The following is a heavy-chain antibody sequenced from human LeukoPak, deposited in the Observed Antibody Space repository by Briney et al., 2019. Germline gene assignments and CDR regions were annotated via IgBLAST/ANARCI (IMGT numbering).Heavy chain of an antibody. CDR1: GGSISNYY. D-gene: IGHD1-26*01. J-gene: IGHJ4*02. CDR2: IYYSGST. V-gene: IGHV4-59*01. Sequence: PSETLSLTCSVSGGSISNYYWSWIRQPPGQGLVWIGYIYYSGSTNYNPSLKSRVTISVDTSKNQFSLKLSSVTAADTAVYFCARERTSGREFDYWGQGTPVTVSS. CDR3: ARERTSGREFDY.